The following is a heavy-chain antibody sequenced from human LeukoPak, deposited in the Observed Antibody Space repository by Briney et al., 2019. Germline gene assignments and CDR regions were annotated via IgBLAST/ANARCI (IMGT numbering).Heavy chain of an antibody. CDR3: AELGITMIGGV. V-gene: IGHV3-23*01. D-gene: IGHD3-10*02. CDR1: GFTFSSYA. Sequence: GGSLRLSCAASGFTFSSYAMSWVRQAPGKGLEWVSAISGSGGSTYYADSVKGRFTISRDNAKNSLYLQMNSLRVEDTAVYYCAELGITMIGGVWGKGTTVTISS. J-gene: IGHJ6*04. CDR2: ISGSGGST.